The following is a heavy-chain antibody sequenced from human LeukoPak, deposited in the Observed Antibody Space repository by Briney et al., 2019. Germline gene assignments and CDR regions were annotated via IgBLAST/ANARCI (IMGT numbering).Heavy chain of an antibody. D-gene: IGHD4-17*01. CDR1: GGTFSSYA. V-gene: IGHV1-69*04. Sequence: ASVKVSCKASGGTFSSYAISWVRQAPGQGLEWMGRIIPILGIANYAQKFQGRVTITADKSTSTAYMELSGLRSEDTAVYYCARDRDYGDYGDREVFDYWGQGTLVTVSS. J-gene: IGHJ4*02. CDR2: IIPILGIA. CDR3: ARDRDYGDYGDREVFDY.